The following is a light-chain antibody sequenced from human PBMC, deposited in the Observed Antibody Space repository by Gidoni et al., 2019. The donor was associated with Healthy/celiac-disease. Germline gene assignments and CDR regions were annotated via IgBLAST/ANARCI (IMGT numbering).Light chain of an antibody. Sequence: SSELTQAPAVSVALGQTVRITCQGESLRSYYASWYQQKPGQAPVLVIYGKNNRPSGIPDRFSGSSSGNTASLTITGAQAEDEADYYCNSRDSSGNHLVFGGGTKLTVL. J-gene: IGLJ2*01. V-gene: IGLV3-19*01. CDR2: GKN. CDR1: SLRSYY. CDR3: NSRDSSGNHLV.